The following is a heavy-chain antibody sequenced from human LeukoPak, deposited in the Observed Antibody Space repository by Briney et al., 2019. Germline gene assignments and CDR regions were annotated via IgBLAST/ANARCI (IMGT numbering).Heavy chain of an antibody. D-gene: IGHD3-16*01. CDR1: GGSISSYY. Sequence: SETLSLTCTVSGGSISSYYWSWVRQSPGKGLEWIGSIYYSGSTYYNPSLKSRVTISVDTSKNQFSLKLSSVTAADTAVYYCARGRSTFSYWGQGTLVTVSS. J-gene: IGHJ4*02. CDR3: ARGRSTFSY. CDR2: IYYSGST. V-gene: IGHV4-59*12.